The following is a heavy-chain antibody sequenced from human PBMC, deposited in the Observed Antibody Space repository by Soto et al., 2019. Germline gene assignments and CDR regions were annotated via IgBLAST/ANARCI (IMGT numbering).Heavy chain of an antibody. J-gene: IGHJ4*02. CDR2: ISYDGSNK. Sequence: QVQLVESGGGVVQPGRSLRLSCAASGFTFSSYGMHWVRQAPGKGLEWVAIISYDGSNKYYADSVKGRFTISRDNSKNTLYLQMNSLRAEDTAVYYCAKDRGPIRGFYWGQGTLVTVSS. CDR1: GFTFSSYG. CDR3: AKDRGPIRGFY. D-gene: IGHD2-2*02. V-gene: IGHV3-30*18.